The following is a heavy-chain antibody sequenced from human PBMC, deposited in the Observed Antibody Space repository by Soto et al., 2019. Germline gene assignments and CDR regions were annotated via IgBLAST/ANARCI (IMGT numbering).Heavy chain of an antibody. V-gene: IGHV3-11*06. CDR1: GFTFSDYY. Sequence: GGSLRLSCAASGFTFSDYYMSWIRQAPGKGLEWVSFISSSSSYTNYADSVKDRFTISRDNAKNSLYLQMNSLRAEDTAVYYCARSAYSNYWFDPWGQGTLVTVSS. D-gene: IGHD4-4*01. J-gene: IGHJ5*02. CDR2: ISSSSSYT. CDR3: ARSAYSNYWFDP.